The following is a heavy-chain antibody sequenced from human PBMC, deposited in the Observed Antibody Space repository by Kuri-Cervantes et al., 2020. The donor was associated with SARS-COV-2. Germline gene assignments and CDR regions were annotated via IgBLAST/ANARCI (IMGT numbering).Heavy chain of an antibody. CDR2: IYYSGST. CDR3: ASVGEYSSRLDY. J-gene: IGHJ4*02. D-gene: IGHD6-6*01. CDR1: GGSISSYY. Sequence: SETLSLTCTVSGGSISSYYWSWIRQPPGKGLEWIGYIYYSGSTTYNPSLKSRVTISVDTSKNQFSLKLSSVTAADTAVDYCASVGEYSSRLDYWGQGTLVTVSS. V-gene: IGHV4-59*01.